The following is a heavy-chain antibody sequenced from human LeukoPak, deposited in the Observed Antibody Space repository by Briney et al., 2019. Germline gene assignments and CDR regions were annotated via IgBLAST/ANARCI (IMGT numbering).Heavy chain of an antibody. D-gene: IGHD1-26*01. CDR3: ARFSSGSFDY. V-gene: IGHV3-53*01. CDR1: GLTVSSIY. CDR2: IYTGGST. J-gene: IGHJ4*02. Sequence: GGSLTLSCAVSGLTVSSIYMSWVRQAPGKGLEWVSVIYTGGSTYYADFVKGRFTISRDNSKNTLYLQMSSLRAEDTAVYYCARFSSGSFDYWGQGTLVTVSS.